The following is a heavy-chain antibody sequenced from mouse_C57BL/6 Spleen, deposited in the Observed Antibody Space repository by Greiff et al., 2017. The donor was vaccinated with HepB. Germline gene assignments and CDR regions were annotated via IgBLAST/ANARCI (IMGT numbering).Heavy chain of an antibody. CDR2: ISYSGST. J-gene: IGHJ1*03. Sequence: VQLKESGPGLAKPSQTLSLTCSVTGYSITSDYWNWIRKFPGNKLEYMGYISYSGSTYYNPSLKSRISITRDTSKNQYYLQLNSVTTEDTATYYCARAVIYYDYDGWYFDVWGTGTTVTVSS. D-gene: IGHD2-4*01. CDR1: GYSITSDY. V-gene: IGHV3-8*01. CDR3: ARAVIYYDYDGWYFDV.